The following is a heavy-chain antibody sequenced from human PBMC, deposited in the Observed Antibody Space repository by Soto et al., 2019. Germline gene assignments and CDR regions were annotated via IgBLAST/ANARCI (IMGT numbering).Heavy chain of an antibody. Sequence: EVQLVESGGGLVQPGGSLRLSCAASGFTFSSYWMSWVRQAPGKGLEWVANIKQDGSEKYYVDSVKGRFTISRDNANNSLYLQMNSLRAEDAAVYYCARVLFYGDSPVDWGQGTLVTVSS. CDR2: IKQDGSEK. V-gene: IGHV3-7*01. J-gene: IGHJ4*02. CDR1: GFTFSSYW. D-gene: IGHD4-17*01. CDR3: ARVLFYGDSPVD.